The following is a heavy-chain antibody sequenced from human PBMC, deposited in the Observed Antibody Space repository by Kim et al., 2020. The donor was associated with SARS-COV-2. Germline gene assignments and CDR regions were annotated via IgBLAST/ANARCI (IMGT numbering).Heavy chain of an antibody. CDR1: GASVGSSRYY. J-gene: IGHJ4*02. CDR2: IYYSGIT. D-gene: IGHD3-9*01. V-gene: IGHV4-39*01. CDR3: ARSDTSVLTGPHY. Sequence: SETLSLTCTVSGASVGSSRYYWGWIRQPPGKGLEWIGTIYYSGITYYNPSLKSRVAIIIDASKNQFSLKLTSVTAADTAVYYCARSDTSVLTGPHYWGQGILVAVSS.